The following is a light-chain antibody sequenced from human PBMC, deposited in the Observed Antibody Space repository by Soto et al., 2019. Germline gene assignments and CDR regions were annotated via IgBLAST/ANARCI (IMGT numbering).Light chain of an antibody. J-gene: IGKJ4*01. CDR3: QQYGSSPPLS. CDR1: QSVSSSY. CDR2: GAS. V-gene: IGKV3-20*01. Sequence: EIVLTQPPGTLSLSPGDRATLSCRASQSVSSSYLAWYQQKPGQAPRLLIYGASSRATGIPDRFSGSGSGKDFTLTISRLEPEDFAVYYCQQYGSSPPLSFGGGTKVDIK.